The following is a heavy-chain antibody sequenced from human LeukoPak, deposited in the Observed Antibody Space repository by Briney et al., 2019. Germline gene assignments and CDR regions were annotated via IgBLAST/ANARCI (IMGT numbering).Heavy chain of an antibody. CDR3: ARNHVGAFDI. D-gene: IGHD1-14*01. J-gene: IGHJ3*02. V-gene: IGHV4-39*01. CDR1: GGSISSYY. Sequence: PSETLSLTCTVSGGSISSYYWGWIRQPPGKGLEWIGSIYYSGSTYYNPSLKSRVTISVDTSKNQFSLKLSSVTAADTAVYYCARNHVGAFDIWGQGTMVTVSS. CDR2: IYYSGST.